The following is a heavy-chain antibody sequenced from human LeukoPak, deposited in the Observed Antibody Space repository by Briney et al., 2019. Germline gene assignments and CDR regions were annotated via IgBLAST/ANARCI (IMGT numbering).Heavy chain of an antibody. CDR1: GGTFSSYA. CDR2: IIPIFGTA. CDR3: ARDHGHVDYYDLNWFDP. J-gene: IGHJ5*02. V-gene: IGHV1-69*13. D-gene: IGHD3-22*01. Sequence: ASVKVSCKASGGTFSSYAISWVRQAPGQGLEWVGGIIPIFGTADYAQKFQGRVTITADESTSTAYMELSSLRSEDTAVYYCARDHGHVDYYDLNWFDPWGQGTLVTVSS.